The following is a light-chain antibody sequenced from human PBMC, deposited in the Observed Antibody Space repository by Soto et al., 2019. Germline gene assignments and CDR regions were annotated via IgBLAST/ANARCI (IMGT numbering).Light chain of an antibody. J-gene: IGKJ2*03. CDR3: QQYNSYPYS. V-gene: IGKV1-5*03. CDR2: KAS. CDR1: QRINIW. Sequence: DIQMTQFPSTLSASVGDRVNITCRASQRINIWLAWYQQKPGKAPNLLIYKASNLQSGGTSRSSGSGSGTEFTLTISSLQTDDFSTYYCQQYNSYPYSFGQGTKLEIK.